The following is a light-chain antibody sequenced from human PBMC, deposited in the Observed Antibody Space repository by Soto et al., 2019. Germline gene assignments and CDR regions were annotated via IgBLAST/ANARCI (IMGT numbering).Light chain of an antibody. CDR2: EVN. V-gene: IGLV2-23*02. CDR3: GSSVGGPILV. J-gene: IGLJ3*02. Sequence: QSALTQPASVSGSPGQSITISCTGTTSDIGGYDRVSWYQQHPCNATTLMIYEVNKRPSGVSNRFSGSKSGNTASLTIAGLQTEDEADYYCGSSVGGPILVFGGGTKVTVL. CDR1: TSDIGGYDR.